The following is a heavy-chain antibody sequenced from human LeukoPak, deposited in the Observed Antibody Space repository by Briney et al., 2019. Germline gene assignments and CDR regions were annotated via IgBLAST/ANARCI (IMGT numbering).Heavy chain of an antibody. Sequence: ASVKVSCKASGYTFTSYAMHWVRQAPGQRLEWMGWINAGNGNTKYSQEFQGRVTITRDTSASTAYMELSSLRSDDTAVYYCARFGPLAAAGPTRVNWFDPWGQGTLVTVSS. CDR2: INAGNGNT. D-gene: IGHD6-13*01. CDR1: GYTFTSYA. J-gene: IGHJ5*02. CDR3: ARFGPLAAAGPTRVNWFDP. V-gene: IGHV1-3*01.